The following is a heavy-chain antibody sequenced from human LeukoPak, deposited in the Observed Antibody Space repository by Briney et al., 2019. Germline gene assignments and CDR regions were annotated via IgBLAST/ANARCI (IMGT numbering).Heavy chain of an antibody. D-gene: IGHD6-13*01. V-gene: IGHV4-59*01. CDR1: GGSISSYY. CDR2: IYYSGST. CDR3: ASYSSSGRYYFDY. Sequence: PSETLSLTCTVSGGSISSYYWSWIRQPPGKGLEWIGYIYYSGSTNYNPSLKSRVTISVDTSKNQFSLKLSSVTAADTAVYYCASYSSSGRYYFDYWGQGTLVTVSS. J-gene: IGHJ4*02.